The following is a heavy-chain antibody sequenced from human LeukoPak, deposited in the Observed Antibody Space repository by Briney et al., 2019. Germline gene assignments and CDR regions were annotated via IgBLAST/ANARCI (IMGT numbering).Heavy chain of an antibody. J-gene: IGHJ4*02. Sequence: GGSLRLSCAASGFTFSYYTMHWVRQAPGKGLEWVAVISYDGSNEYYADSVKGRFTISRDNSKNTLYLQMNSLRVEDTAVYYCARVLNYYDSSGYYFSYWGQGTPVTVSS. CDR3: ARVLNYYDSSGYYFSY. CDR2: ISYDGSNE. V-gene: IGHV3-30-3*01. CDR1: GFTFSYYT. D-gene: IGHD3-22*01.